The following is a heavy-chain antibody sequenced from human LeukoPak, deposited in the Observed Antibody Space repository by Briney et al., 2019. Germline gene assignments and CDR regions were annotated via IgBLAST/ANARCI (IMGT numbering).Heavy chain of an antibody. CDR1: GFTFSSYS. CDR2: ISSNSITI. J-gene: IGHJ4*02. CDR3: ARGYSALDY. V-gene: IGHV3-48*02. Sequence: GGSLRLSCAASGFTFSSYSMNWVRQAPGKGLEWVSYISSNSITIYYADSVKGRFTISRDSAKNSLYLQMNSLRDEGTAVYYCARGYSALDYWGQGTPVTVSS. D-gene: IGHD6-13*01.